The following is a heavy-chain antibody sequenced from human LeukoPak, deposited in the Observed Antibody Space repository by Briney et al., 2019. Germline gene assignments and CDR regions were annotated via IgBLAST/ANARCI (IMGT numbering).Heavy chain of an antibody. D-gene: IGHD5-18*01. CDR2: INHGGST. V-gene: IGHV4-34*01. CDR3: ARGRDTAMVEH. J-gene: IGHJ1*01. Sequence: SETLSLTCAVYGGSFSGYYWSWIRQPPGKGLEWIGEINHGGSTNYNPSLKSRVTISVDTSKNQFSLKLSSVTAADTAVYYCARGRDTAMVEHWGQGTLVTVSS. CDR1: GGSFSGYY.